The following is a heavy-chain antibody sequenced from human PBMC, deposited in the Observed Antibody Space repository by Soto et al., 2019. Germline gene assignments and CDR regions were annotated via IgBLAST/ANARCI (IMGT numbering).Heavy chain of an antibody. CDR1: GYTLTELS. J-gene: IGHJ3*02. CDR2: FDPEDGET. Sequence: AASVKVSCKVSGYTLTELSMHWVRQAPGKGLECMGGFDPEDGETIYAQKFQGRVTMTEDTSTDTAYMELSSLRSEDTAVYYCATVGGSYSWQGAFDIWGQGTMVTVSS. CDR3: ATVGGSYSWQGAFDI. D-gene: IGHD1-26*01. V-gene: IGHV1-24*01.